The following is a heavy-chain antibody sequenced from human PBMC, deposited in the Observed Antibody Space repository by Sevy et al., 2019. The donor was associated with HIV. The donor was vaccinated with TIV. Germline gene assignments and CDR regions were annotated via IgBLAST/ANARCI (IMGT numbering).Heavy chain of an antibody. V-gene: IGHV4-59*01. Sequence: SETLSLTCTVSGGSISSYYWSWIRQPPGKGLEWIGYIYYSGSTNYNPSLKSRVTISVDTSKNQFSLKLGSVTAADTAVYYCARDSRGGVAARPNYYYYMDVWGKGTTVTVSS. J-gene: IGHJ6*03. CDR1: GGSISSYY. CDR3: ARDSRGGVAARPNYYYYMDV. CDR2: IYYSGST. D-gene: IGHD6-6*01.